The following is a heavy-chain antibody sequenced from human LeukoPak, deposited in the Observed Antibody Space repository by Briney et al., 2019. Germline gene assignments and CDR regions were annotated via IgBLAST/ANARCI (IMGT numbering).Heavy chain of an antibody. CDR2: IYSGGST. CDR3: ARGGYAGYDPKYYFDY. V-gene: IGHV3-53*01. J-gene: IGHJ4*02. D-gene: IGHD5-12*01. Sequence: AGGSLRLSCAASGFTVSNTYMTWVRQAPGKGLEWVSVIYSGGSTYSADSVKGRFTISRDNSKNTLFLQMNSLRAEDTAVYYCARGGYAGYDPKYYFDYWGQGTLVTVSS. CDR1: GFTVSNTY.